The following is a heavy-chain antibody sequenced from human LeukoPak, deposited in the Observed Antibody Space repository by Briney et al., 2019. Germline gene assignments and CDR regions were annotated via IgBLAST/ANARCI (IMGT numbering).Heavy chain of an antibody. CDR3: ARCWSGYYDY. J-gene: IGHJ4*02. V-gene: IGHV4-30-2*01. CDR2: IYHCGST. Sequence: SQTLSLTCAVSGGSISSGGYSWSWIRQPPGKGLEWIGYIYHCGSTYYNPSLKSRVTISVDRSKNQFSLKLSSVTAADTAVYYCARCWSGYYDYWGQGTLVTVSS. D-gene: IGHD3-3*01. CDR1: GGSISSGGYS.